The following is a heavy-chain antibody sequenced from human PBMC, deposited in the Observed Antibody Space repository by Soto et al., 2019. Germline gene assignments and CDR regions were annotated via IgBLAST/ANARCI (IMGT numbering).Heavy chain of an antibody. Sequence: PSETLSLTCPVSGGSISSGGYYWSWIRQHPGKGLEWIGYIYYSGSTYYNPSLKSRVTISVDTSKNQFSLKLSSVTAADTAVYYCARRYSSGFDFWGQGTLVTVSS. CDR1: GGSISSGGYY. D-gene: IGHD6-19*01. J-gene: IGHJ4*02. CDR3: ARRYSSGFDF. V-gene: IGHV4-31*03. CDR2: IYYSGST.